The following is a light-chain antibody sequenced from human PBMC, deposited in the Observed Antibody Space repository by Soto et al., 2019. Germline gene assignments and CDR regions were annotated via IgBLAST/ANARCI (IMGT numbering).Light chain of an antibody. CDR1: QSVSSD. V-gene: IGKV3-15*01. Sequence: EIVMTQSPATLSVSPGERATLSCRASQSVSSDLAWYQQKAGQAPRLLIYGASTRATGVPARFSGSGSGTEFTLTMSSLQSEDLAVYYCQQYNNWLPLSFGGGTKVEIK. CDR2: GAS. CDR3: QQYNNWLPLS. J-gene: IGKJ4*01.